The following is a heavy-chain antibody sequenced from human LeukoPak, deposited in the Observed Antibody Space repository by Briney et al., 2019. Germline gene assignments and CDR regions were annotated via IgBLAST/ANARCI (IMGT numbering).Heavy chain of an antibody. CDR1: GFTFSSYA. J-gene: IGHJ6*03. CDR2: ISGSGGST. V-gene: IGHV3-23*01. CDR3: AKGKGTVVTPRGRYYYYYYMDV. Sequence: GGSLRLSCAASGFTFSSYAMSWVRQAPGKGLEWVSAISGSGGSTHYADSVKGRFTISRDNSKNTLYLQMNSLRAEDTAVYYCAKGKGTVVTPRGRYYYYYYMDVWGKGTTVTVSS. D-gene: IGHD4-23*01.